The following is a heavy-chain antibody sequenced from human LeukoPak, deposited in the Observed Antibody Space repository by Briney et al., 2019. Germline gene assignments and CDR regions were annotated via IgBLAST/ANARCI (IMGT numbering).Heavy chain of an antibody. D-gene: IGHD2-15*01. J-gene: IGHJ4*02. CDR3: ATAEPRRYCSGGSCYVDDY. CDR1: GYTLTELS. V-gene: IGHV1-24*01. Sequence: ASVKVSCKVSGYTLTELSMHWVRQAPGKGLEWMGGFDPEDGETIYAQKFQGRVTMTEDTSTDTDYMELSSLRSEDTAVYYCATAEPRRYCSGGSCYVDDYWGQGTLVTVSS. CDR2: FDPEDGET.